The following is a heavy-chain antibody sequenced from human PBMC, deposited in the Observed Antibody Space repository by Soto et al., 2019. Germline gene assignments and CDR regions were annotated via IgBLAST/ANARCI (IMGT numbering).Heavy chain of an antibody. V-gene: IGHV1-8*02. J-gene: IGHJ6*01. CDR2: MNPNSGNT. D-gene: IGHD6-13*01. CDR3: ARGAARSGYSSSWYSYYYYGMDV. CDR1: GYTFTSYG. Sequence: GASVKVSCKASGYTFTSYGISWVRQAPGQGLEWMGWMNPNSGNTGYAQKFQGSVTMTRNTSISTAYMELSSLRSEDTAVYSCARGAARSGYSSSWYSYYYYGMDVWGQGTTVTVSS.